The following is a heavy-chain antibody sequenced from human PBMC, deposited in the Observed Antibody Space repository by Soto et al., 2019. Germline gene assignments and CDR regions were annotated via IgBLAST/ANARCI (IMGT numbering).Heavy chain of an antibody. CDR3: AGGMAGLDV. V-gene: IGHV3-7*02. CDR1: GFIFSSYW. Sequence: GGSLRLSCSASGFIFSSYWMSWLRQAPGKGLEWVASMNDDGSERYYVDSVKGRFTISRDNAKKMLFLQMHSLRAEDTAVYYCAGGMAGLDVWGQGTTVTVSS. J-gene: IGHJ6*02. CDR2: MNDDGSER.